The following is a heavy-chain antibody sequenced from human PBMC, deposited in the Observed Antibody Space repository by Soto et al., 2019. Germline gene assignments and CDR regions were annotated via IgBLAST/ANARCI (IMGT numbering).Heavy chain of an antibody. Sequence: ASVKVSCKASGYTFTSYGISWVRQAPGQGLEWMGWISAYNGNTNYAQKLQGRVTMTTDTSTSTAYMELRSLRSDDTAVYYCATHPYSSSPYYYYYGMDVWGQGTTVTVPS. J-gene: IGHJ6*02. V-gene: IGHV1-18*01. CDR3: ATHPYSSSPYYYYYGMDV. CDR1: GYTFTSYG. D-gene: IGHD6-6*01. CDR2: ISAYNGNT.